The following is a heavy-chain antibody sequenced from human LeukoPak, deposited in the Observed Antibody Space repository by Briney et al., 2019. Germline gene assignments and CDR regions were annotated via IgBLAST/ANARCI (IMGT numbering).Heavy chain of an antibody. Sequence: PGGSLRLSCAASGFTFSSYAMSWVRQAPGKGLVWVSRINRDGTATSYADSVKGRFTISRDNAKNTLYLQMNSLRAEDTAVYYCAITPDYYDSSGYYYGWFDPWGQGTLVTVSS. J-gene: IGHJ5*02. CDR3: AITPDYYDSSGYYYGWFDP. CDR2: INRDGTAT. D-gene: IGHD3-22*01. V-gene: IGHV3-74*01. CDR1: GFTFSSYA.